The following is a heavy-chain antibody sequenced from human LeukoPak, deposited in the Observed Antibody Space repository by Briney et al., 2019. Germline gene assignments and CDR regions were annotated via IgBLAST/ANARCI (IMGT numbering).Heavy chain of an antibody. D-gene: IGHD6-19*01. J-gene: IGHJ4*02. CDR1: GFTFSNYE. V-gene: IGHV3-48*03. CDR2: ISGSGSTI. Sequence: GGSLRLSCAASGFTFSNYEMNWVRQAPGKGLEWVSYISGSGSTIHYADSVKGRFTVSRDNAKNSLYLQMNSLRVEDTAVYYCARDSGGWYSRLYDWGQGTLVTVSS. CDR3: ARDSGGWYSRLYD.